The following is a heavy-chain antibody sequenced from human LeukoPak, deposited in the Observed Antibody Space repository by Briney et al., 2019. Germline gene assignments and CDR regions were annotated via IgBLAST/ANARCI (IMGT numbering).Heavy chain of an antibody. D-gene: IGHD1-26*01. CDR3: ARGDPSGRPGIAFDY. J-gene: IGHJ4*02. Sequence: SETLSLTCTVSGGSISNNYWSWIRQPPGKGLEWIGHFHDSESTNYNPSLKSRVIISVDTSKNQFSLKLSSVTAADTAVYYCARGDPSGRPGIAFDYWGQGALVTVSS. V-gene: IGHV4-59*01. CDR1: GGSISNNY. CDR2: FHDSEST.